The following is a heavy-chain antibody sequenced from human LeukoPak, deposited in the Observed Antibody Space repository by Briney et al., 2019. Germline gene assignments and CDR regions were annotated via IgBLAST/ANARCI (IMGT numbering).Heavy chain of an antibody. J-gene: IGHJ4*02. CDR2: ISWNSGSI. CDR1: GFTFDDYA. D-gene: IGHD6-13*01. V-gene: IGHV3-9*01. CDR3: AKDMFAITTSGSGNDY. Sequence: PGGSLRLSCAASGFTFDDYAMHWVRQAPGKGLEWVSGISWNSGSIGYADSVKGRFPISRDNAKNSLYLQMTTLRPEATALYYSAKDMFAITTSGSGNDYWGQGTLVTVSS.